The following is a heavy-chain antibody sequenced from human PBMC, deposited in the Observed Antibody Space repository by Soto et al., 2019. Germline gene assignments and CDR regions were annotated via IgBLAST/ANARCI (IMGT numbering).Heavy chain of an antibody. J-gene: IGHJ6*02. CDR1: GYTFTSYG. D-gene: IGHD5-18*01. CDR3: ARDFPSDTAMATGLYYYYGMDV. CDR2: ISAYNGNT. V-gene: IGHV1-18*01. Sequence: GASVKVSCKASGYTFTSYGISWVRQAPGQGLEWMGWISAYNGNTNYAQKLQGRVTMTTDTSTSTAYMELRSLRSDDTAVYYCARDFPSDTAMATGLYYYYGMDVWGQGTTVTVSS.